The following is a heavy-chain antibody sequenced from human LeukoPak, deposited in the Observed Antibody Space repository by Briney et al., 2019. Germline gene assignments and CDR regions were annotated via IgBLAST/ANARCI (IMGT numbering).Heavy chain of an antibody. J-gene: IGHJ5*02. V-gene: IGHV3-23*01. D-gene: IGHD3-3*01. Sequence: PSETLSLTCTVSGGSISSGGYYWSWVRQAPGKGLEWVSAMSASGSSTYYTDSVKGRFTISRDDSTNTLYLQMNSLRAEDTALYYCAKAGHDFWSPSGFDLWGQGTLVAVSS. CDR1: GGSISSGGYY. CDR2: MSASGSST. CDR3: AKAGHDFWSPSGFDL.